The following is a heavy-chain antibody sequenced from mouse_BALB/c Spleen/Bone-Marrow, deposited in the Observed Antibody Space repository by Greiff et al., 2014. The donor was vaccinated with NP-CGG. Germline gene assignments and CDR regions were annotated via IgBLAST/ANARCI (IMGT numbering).Heavy chain of an antibody. D-gene: IGHD1-1*01. J-gene: IGHJ1*01. CDR1: GYSFSGYF. V-gene: IGHV1-37*01. CDR3: GRGGTVVSKGSTYWYFDL. Sequence: VQLQQSGPDLVKPGASVKISCKASGYSFSGYFMNWVKQSHGKSLEWIGRINPYNGESFYNQKFKDKATLTVDKSSTTAHMNHLSLTSEDSAVFYCGRGGTVVSKGSTYWYFDLWGAGTTVTVSS. CDR2: INPYNGES.